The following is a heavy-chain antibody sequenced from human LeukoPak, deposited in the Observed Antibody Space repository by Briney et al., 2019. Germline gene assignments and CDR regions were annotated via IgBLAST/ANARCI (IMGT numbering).Heavy chain of an antibody. CDR2: IYSGGST. CDR1: GFTVSSNY. D-gene: IGHD6-19*01. CDR3: AKLFSIAVAGTLGKDY. Sequence: GGSLRLSCAASGFTVSSNYMSWVRQAPGKGLEWVSVIYSGGSTYYADSVKGRFTISRDNSKNTLYLQMNSLRAEDTAVYYCAKLFSIAVAGTLGKDYWGQGTLVTVSS. J-gene: IGHJ4*02. V-gene: IGHV3-53*01.